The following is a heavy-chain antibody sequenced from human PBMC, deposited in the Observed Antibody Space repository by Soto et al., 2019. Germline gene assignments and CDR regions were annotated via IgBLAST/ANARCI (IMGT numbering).Heavy chain of an antibody. CDR2: IYYSGST. CDR1: GGSISSSSYY. CDR3: ARHIKVRYFDY. J-gene: IGHJ4*02. Sequence: SQTLSLTCTVSGGSISSSSYYWGWIRQPPGKGLEWIGSIYYSGSTYYNPSLKSRVTISVDTSKNQFSLKLSSVTAADTAVYYCARHIKVRYFDYWGQGTLVTVSS. D-gene: IGHD2-2*01. V-gene: IGHV4-39*01.